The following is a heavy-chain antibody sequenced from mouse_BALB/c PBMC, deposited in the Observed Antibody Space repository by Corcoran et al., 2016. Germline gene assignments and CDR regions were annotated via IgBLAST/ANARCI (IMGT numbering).Heavy chain of an antibody. D-gene: IGHD4-1*01. CDR3: ANWDWYFDV. CDR1: GFHIKDTY. Sequence: EVQLQQSGAELVKPGASVKLSCTASGFHIKDTYMHWVKQRPEQGLEWIGRIDPAKGNTNYDPKFQGKATITADTSSNTAYLKISSLTSEDTAVYYCANWDWYFDVWGAGTTVTVSS. V-gene: IGHV14-3*02. CDR2: IDPAKGNT. J-gene: IGHJ1*01.